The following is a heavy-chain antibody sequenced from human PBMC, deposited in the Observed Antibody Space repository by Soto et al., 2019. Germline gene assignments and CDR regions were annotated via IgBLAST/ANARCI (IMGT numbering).Heavy chain of an antibody. CDR3: AKARCITTDCYVPDY. J-gene: IGHJ4*02. CDR1: GYTFTSYY. Sequence: ASVKVSCKASGYTFTSYYMHWVRQAPGQGLEWMGIINPSGGSTNYAQKFQGRVTMTRDTSTSTVYMELSSLRSEDTARYYCAKARCITTDCYVPDYWGQGTLVTVSS. CDR2: INPSGGST. V-gene: IGHV1-46*01. D-gene: IGHD3-10*01.